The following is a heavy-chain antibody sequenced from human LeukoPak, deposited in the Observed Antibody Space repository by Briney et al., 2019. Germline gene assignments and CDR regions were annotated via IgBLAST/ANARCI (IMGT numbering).Heavy chain of an antibody. CDR3: AKSTGYSSGWSSDY. CDR1: GFTFSSYA. J-gene: IGHJ4*02. D-gene: IGHD6-19*01. V-gene: IGHV3-23*01. CDR2: ISGSGGST. Sequence: TGGSLRLSCAASGFTFSSYAMSWVRQAPGKGLEWVSAISGSGGSTYYADSVKGRFTISRDNSKNTLYLQMNSLRAEDTAVYYCAKSTGYSSGWSSDYWGQGTLVTLAS.